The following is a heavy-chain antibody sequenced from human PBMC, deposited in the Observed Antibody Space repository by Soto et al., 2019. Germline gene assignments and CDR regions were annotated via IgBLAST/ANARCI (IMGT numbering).Heavy chain of an antibody. CDR1: GGSFSGYY. D-gene: IGHD2-2*01. J-gene: IGHJ5*02. CDR2: INHSGST. V-gene: IGHV4-34*01. Sequence: QVQLQQWGAGLLKPSETLSLTCAVYGGSFSGYYWSWIRQPPGKGLEWIGEINHSGSTNYNPSLKSRVTISVDTSKNQFSLKLSSVTAADTAVYCCARGRCSSTSCYGGWFDPWGQGTLVTVSS. CDR3: ARGRCSSTSCYGGWFDP.